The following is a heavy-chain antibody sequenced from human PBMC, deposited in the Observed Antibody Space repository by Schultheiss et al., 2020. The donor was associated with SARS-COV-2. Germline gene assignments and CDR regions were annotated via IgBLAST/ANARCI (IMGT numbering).Heavy chain of an antibody. CDR2: INHSGST. D-gene: IGHD1-26*01. CDR1: GGSFSGYY. J-gene: IGHJ6*03. V-gene: IGHV4-34*01. Sequence: SETLSLTCAVYGGSFSGYYWSWIRQPPGKGLEWIGEINHSGSTNYNPSLKSRVTISVDTSKNQFSLKLSSVTAADTAVYYCARLGATTEYYYYYMDVWGKGTTVTVSS. CDR3: ARLGATTEYYYYYMDV.